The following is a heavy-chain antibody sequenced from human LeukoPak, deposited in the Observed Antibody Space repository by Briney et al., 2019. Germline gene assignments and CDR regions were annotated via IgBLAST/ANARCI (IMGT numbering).Heavy chain of an antibody. CDR3: AKDGPSGWLPDY. J-gene: IGHJ4*02. CDR1: GFTFSSYG. D-gene: IGHD6-19*01. CDR2: ISYDGSNK. V-gene: IGHV3-30*18. Sequence: GGSLRLSCAASGFTFSSYGMHWVREAPGKGLEGGAVISYDGSNKYYADSVKGRFTISRDNSKNTLYLQMNSLRAEDTAVYYCAKDGPSGWLPDYWGQGTLVTVSS.